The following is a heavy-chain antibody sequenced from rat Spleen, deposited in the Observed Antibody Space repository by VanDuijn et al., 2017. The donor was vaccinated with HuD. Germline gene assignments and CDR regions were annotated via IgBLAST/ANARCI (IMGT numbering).Heavy chain of an antibody. D-gene: IGHD4-3*01. J-gene: IGHJ2*01. Sequence: EVQLVESDGGLVQPGRSLKLSCAASGFTFSDYYMAWVRQAPTKGLEWVATIIYDGSSTYYRDSVKGRFTISRDNAKSTLYLQMDSLRSEDTATYYCARERRYNSGYHFDYWGQGVMVTVSS. CDR3: ARERRYNSGYHFDY. CDR1: GFTFSDYY. CDR2: IIYDGSST. V-gene: IGHV5-17*01.